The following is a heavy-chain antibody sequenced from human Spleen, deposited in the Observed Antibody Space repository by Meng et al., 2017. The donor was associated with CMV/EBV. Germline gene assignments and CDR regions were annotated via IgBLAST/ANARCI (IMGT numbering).Heavy chain of an antibody. Sequence: SETLSLTCTVSGGSISSYYWSWIRQPPGKGLEWIGEVNDSGTTNYNPSLKSRVTMSVDNSNNQFFLKLASVTAADTAIYYCARFDSSGYSFDCWGQGTLVTVSS. V-gene: IGHV4-59*12. CDR3: ARFDSSGYSFDC. CDR2: VNDSGTT. D-gene: IGHD3-22*01. CDR1: GGSISSYY. J-gene: IGHJ4*02.